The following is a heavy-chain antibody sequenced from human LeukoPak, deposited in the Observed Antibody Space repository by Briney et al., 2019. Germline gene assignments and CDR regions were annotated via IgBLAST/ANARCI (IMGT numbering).Heavy chain of an antibody. CDR2: ITRGGSP. V-gene: IGHV3-69-1*01. D-gene: IGHD2-2*01. Sequence: GGSLRLSCVASGFPFSETAMTWVRQAPGKGLEWLSVITRGGSPYYADSVKGRFTISRDNAKNSLYLQMNSLRAEDTAVYYCAGADIVVVPAALDYWGQGTLVTVSS. J-gene: IGHJ4*02. CDR3: AGADIVVVPAALDY. CDR1: GFPFSETA.